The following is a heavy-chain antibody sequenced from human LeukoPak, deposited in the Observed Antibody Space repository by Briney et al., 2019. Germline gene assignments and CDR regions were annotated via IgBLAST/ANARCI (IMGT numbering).Heavy chain of an antibody. V-gene: IGHV4-59*01. J-gene: IGHJ6*02. D-gene: IGHD3-16*01. Sequence: SETLSLTCTVSGGSISSYYWSWIRQPPGKGLEWIGYIYYSGSTNYNPSLKSRVTISVDTSKNQFSLKLSSVTAADTATYYCARDSSWSYYYGMDVWGQGTTVTVSS. CDR1: GGSISSYY. CDR3: ARDSSWSYYYGMDV. CDR2: IYYSGST.